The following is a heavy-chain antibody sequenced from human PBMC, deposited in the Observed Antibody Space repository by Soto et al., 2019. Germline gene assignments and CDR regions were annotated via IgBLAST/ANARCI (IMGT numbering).Heavy chain of an antibody. D-gene: IGHD2-2*01. CDR2: IDPRDSYV. CDR1: GYTFTTFG. J-gene: IGHJ5*02. V-gene: IGHV5-10-1*01. Sequence: GERLKSSCTGFGYTFTTFGISWVRQMHGKGLEWMGRIDPRDSYVNYSPSFQGHVTISLDKSISTAYLQWGSLKASDTAMYYCARLFCSTTTCDSWFDPWGQGTLVTVSS. CDR3: ARLFCSTTTCDSWFDP.